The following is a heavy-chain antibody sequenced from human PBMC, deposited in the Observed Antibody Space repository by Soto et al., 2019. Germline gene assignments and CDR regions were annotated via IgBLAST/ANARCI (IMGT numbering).Heavy chain of an antibody. CDR1: GGSISSYY. V-gene: IGHV4-59*12. J-gene: IGHJ2*01. CDR3: ARTYYYDSSGYSYRYFDL. CDR2: IYYSGST. Sequence: SETLSLTCTVSGGSISSYYWSWIRQPPGKGLEWIVYIYYSGSTNYNPSLKSRVTISVDTSKNQFSLKLSSVTAADTAVYYCARTYYYDSSGYSYRYFDLWGRGTLVT. D-gene: IGHD3-22*01.